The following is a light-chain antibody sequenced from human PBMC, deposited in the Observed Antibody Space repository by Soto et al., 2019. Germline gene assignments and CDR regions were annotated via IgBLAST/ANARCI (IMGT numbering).Light chain of an antibody. CDR2: TVS. CDR1: QSLLDSDDGNTY. CDR3: MQRIEFPLT. J-gene: IGKJ4*01. V-gene: IGKV2-40*01. Sequence: DIVMTQTPLSLTVTPREPASISCRSSQSLLDSDDGNTYLDWYLQKPGQSPQLLIYTVSYRASGVPDRFSGSGSGTDFTLKISRVEAEDVGVYYCMQRIEFPLTFGGGTKVEIK.